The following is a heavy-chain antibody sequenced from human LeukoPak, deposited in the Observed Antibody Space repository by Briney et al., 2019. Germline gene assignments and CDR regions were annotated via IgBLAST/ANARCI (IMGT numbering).Heavy chain of an antibody. CDR1: GFTFSSYS. Sequence: GGSLRLSCAASGFTFSSYSMHWVRQAPGKGLEWVSSISSSSSYIYYADSVKGRFTISRDNAKNSLYLQMNSLRAEDTAVYYCARRYGDSTSPRGMDVWGKGTTVTVSS. CDR2: ISSSSSYI. CDR3: ARRYGDSTSPRGMDV. D-gene: IGHD4-17*01. J-gene: IGHJ6*04. V-gene: IGHV3-21*01.